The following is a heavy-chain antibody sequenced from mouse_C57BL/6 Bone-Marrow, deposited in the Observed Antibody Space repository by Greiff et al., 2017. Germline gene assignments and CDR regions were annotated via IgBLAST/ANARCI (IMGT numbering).Heavy chain of an antibody. Sequence: VQLQQSGAELVRPGASVKLSCTASGFNIKDDYMHWVKQRPEQGLEWIGWIDPENGDTEYASKFQGKATITADTSSNTAYLQLSSLTSEDTAVYYFTARSTTVVATRVDYWGQGTTLTVSS. CDR2: IDPENGDT. D-gene: IGHD1-1*01. CDR1: GFNIKDDY. J-gene: IGHJ2*01. CDR3: TARSTTVVATRVDY. V-gene: IGHV14-4*01.